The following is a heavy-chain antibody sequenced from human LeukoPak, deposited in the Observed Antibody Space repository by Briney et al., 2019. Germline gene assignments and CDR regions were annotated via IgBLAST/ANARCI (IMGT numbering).Heavy chain of an antibody. Sequence: GGSLRLSCAASGFTFSSYWMHWVRQAPGKGLVWVSRINGDGSSTAYADSMKGRFTISRDNAKNSLYLQMNSLRAEDTALYYCARDGGDCSGDSCYVDYWGQGTLVTVSS. CDR3: ARDGGDCSGDSCYVDY. D-gene: IGHD2-15*01. J-gene: IGHJ4*02. CDR2: INGDGSST. CDR1: GFTFSSYW. V-gene: IGHV3-74*01.